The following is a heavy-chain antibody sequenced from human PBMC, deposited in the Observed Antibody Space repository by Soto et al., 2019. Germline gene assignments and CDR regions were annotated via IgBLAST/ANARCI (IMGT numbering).Heavy chain of an antibody. D-gene: IGHD3-9*01. J-gene: IGHJ6*02. CDR2: LIPMFGTT. V-gene: IGHV1-69*18. Sequence: QVQLVKSGAEVKTPGSSVKVSCKASGGTFSSYSINWVRQAPGQGLEGMGRLIPMFGTTDYAQRFQGRVTVTVDEPTSTASMEVTNLTSEDTAVYYCARAVVLTFTRFYDMYVWGQGTTDTVSS. CDR1: GGTFSSYS. CDR3: ARAVVLTFTRFYDMYV.